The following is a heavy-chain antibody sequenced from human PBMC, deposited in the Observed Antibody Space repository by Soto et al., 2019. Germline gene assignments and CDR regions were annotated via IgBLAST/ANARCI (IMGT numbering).Heavy chain of an antibody. V-gene: IGHV1-2*04. CDR3: ARESGGATATLDYYYCYMDV. CDR1: GDSFNDYY. CDR2: INPNSGVT. D-gene: IGHD1-26*01. Sequence: QVQLVQSGAEVRKPGASVTVSCRSSGDSFNDYYIHWVRQAPGQGLEWMGWINPNSGVTKYAQKFQGWVSMTRDTAIRTVYMQLSRLRSDDTAVYYCARESGGATATLDYYYCYMDVWGKGTTVTVSS. J-gene: IGHJ6*03.